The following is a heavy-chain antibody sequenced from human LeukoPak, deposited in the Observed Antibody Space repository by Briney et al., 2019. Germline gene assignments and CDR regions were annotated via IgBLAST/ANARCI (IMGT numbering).Heavy chain of an antibody. CDR2: VYYGRTT. J-gene: IGHJ5*01. V-gene: IGHV4-39*01. Sequence: SETLSLTCTVSAASFISSSHHWGWIRQSPGKGLEWIGTVYYGRTTYYNPSLDGRVTTSLDTSANHFSLQLNSVTAADTAVYYCVRHDGRGGATMGAFDSWGQGSLVTVSS. CDR1: AASFISSSHH. D-gene: IGHD5-12*01. CDR3: VRHDGRGGATMGAFDS.